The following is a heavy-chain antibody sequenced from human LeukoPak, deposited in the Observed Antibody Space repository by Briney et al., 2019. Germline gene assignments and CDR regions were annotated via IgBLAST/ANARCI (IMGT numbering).Heavy chain of an antibody. J-gene: IGHJ5*02. Sequence: SETLSLTCTVSGGSISSSSYYWGWIRQPPGKGLEWIGSIYYSGSTYYNPSLKSRVTISVDTSKNQFSLELSSVTAADTAVYYCARHGPILLLRANWFDPWGQGTLVTVSS. V-gene: IGHV4-39*01. CDR2: IYYSGST. D-gene: IGHD3-22*01. CDR1: GGSISSSSYY. CDR3: ARHGPILLLRANWFDP.